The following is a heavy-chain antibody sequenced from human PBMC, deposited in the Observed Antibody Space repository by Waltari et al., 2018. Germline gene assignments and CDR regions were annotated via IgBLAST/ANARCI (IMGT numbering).Heavy chain of an antibody. V-gene: IGHV4-34*01. CDR1: GGSFSGYY. CDR2: INHSGST. Sequence: QVQLQQWGAGLLKPSETLSLTCAVYGGSFSGYYWSWIRQPPGKGLEWIGEINHSGSTNYNPSLKSRVTISVDTSKNQFSLKLSSVTAADTAVYYCARGRRELKSRRYFDLWGRGTLVTVSS. J-gene: IGHJ2*01. CDR3: ARGRRELKSRRYFDL. D-gene: IGHD1-26*01.